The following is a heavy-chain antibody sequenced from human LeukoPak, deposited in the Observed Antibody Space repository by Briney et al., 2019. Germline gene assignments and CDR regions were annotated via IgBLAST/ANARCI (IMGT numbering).Heavy chain of an antibody. CDR1: GFTVSSNY. Sequence: GGSLRLSCAASGFTVSSNYMSWVRQAPGKGLEWVSDIYSGGSTYYADSVKGRFTISRDNAKNSLYLQMNSLRAEDTAVYYCARGRMATIRDFDYWGQGTLVTVSS. CDR2: IYSGGST. V-gene: IGHV3-53*01. D-gene: IGHD5-24*01. CDR3: ARGRMATIRDFDY. J-gene: IGHJ4*02.